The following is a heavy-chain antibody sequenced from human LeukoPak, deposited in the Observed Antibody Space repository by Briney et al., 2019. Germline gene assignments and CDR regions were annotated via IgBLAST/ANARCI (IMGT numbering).Heavy chain of an antibody. Sequence: ASVKVSCKASGYTFTSYDINWVRQATGQGLEWMGWMNPNSGNTGYTQKFQGRVTMTRNTSISTAYMELSSLRSEDTAVYYCARGLRAASNSWFQYWGQGTLVTVSS. CDR3: ARGLRAASNSWFQY. CDR1: GYTFTSYD. V-gene: IGHV1-8*01. D-gene: IGHD6-13*01. J-gene: IGHJ4*02. CDR2: MNPNSGNT.